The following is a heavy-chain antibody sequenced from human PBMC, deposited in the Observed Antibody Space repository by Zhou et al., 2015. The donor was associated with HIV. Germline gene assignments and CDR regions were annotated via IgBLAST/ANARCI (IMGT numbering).Heavy chain of an antibody. D-gene: IGHD3-3*01. CDR3: ARDHYLGGPTYYDFWSGRNHNNWFDP. J-gene: IGHJ5*02. CDR1: GGTFSSYA. Sequence: QVQLVQSGAEVKKPGSSVKVSCKASGGTFSSYAISWVRQAPGQGLEWMGGIIPIFGTANYAQKFQGRVTITADESTSTAYMELSSLRSEDTAVYYCARDHYLGGPTYYDFWSGRNHNNWFDPWGQGTLVTVSS. CDR2: IIPIFGTA. V-gene: IGHV1-69*01.